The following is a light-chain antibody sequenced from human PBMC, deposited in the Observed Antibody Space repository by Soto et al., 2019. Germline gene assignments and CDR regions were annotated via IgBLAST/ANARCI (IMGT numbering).Light chain of an antibody. Sequence: EIVMTQSPGTLSVSPGERATLSCRASQGVGSNLAWYQQRPGQAPRLLIYAASTRATDIPARFTGRGSGTEFTLTISSLQSEDSATYYCLQDINYPWTFGQGTKVEIK. CDR3: LQDINYPWT. V-gene: IGKV3-15*01. J-gene: IGKJ1*01. CDR1: QGVGSN. CDR2: AAS.